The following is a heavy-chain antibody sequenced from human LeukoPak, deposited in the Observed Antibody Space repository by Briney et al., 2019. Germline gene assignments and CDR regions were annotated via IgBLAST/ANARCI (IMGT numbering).Heavy chain of an antibody. CDR1: GFTFSSYA. J-gene: IGHJ4*02. Sequence: GGSLRLSCAASGFTFSSYAMIWVRQAPGKGLEWVSSISSSSSYIYYADSVKGRFTISRDNAKNSLYLQMNSLRAEDTAVYYCASIRSPVAGGADYWGQGTLVTVSS. CDR3: ASIRSPVAGGADY. V-gene: IGHV3-21*01. CDR2: ISSSSSYI. D-gene: IGHD6-19*01.